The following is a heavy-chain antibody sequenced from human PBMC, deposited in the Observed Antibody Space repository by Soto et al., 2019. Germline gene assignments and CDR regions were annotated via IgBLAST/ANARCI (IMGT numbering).Heavy chain of an antibody. D-gene: IGHD4-17*01. CDR1: GFTFNSYA. V-gene: IGHV3-23*01. Sequence: EVQLLESGGGLVQPGGSLRLSCAASGFTFNSYAMSWVRQAPGKELEWVSAISSRGGRTHYADSVKGRFTISRDNSKNTLYLQVNSLRAEDTAVYYCAKDHGPYGDGLDYWGQGTLVTVSS. CDR3: AKDHGPYGDGLDY. J-gene: IGHJ4*02. CDR2: ISSRGGRT.